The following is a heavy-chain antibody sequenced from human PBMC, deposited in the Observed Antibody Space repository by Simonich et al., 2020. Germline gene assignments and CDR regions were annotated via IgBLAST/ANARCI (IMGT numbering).Heavy chain of an antibody. J-gene: IGHJ4*02. D-gene: IGHD4-17*01. CDR3: ARHYYGDYYFDY. CDR1: GFTFSSYE. V-gene: IGHV3-48*03. CDR2: SSSSGSTI. Sequence: EVQLVESGGGLVQPGGSLRLSCAASGFTFSSYEMNWVRQAPGKGLEWVSYSSSSGSTIYYADSVKGRFTISRDNAKNSLYLQMISLRAEDTAVYYCARHYYGDYYFDYWGQGTLVTVSS.